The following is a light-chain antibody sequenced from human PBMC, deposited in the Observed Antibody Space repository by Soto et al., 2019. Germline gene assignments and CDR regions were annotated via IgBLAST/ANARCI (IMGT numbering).Light chain of an antibody. V-gene: IGLV2-14*01. J-gene: IGLJ1*01. CDR3: ISYTDFSGPYV. CDR1: TSDIGTYNY. Sequence: QSALTQPASVSGSPGQSITISCSGATSDIGTYNYVSWYQHHPGKAPKLLISEVSNRPSGVSNRFSGSKSGNTASLTISGLQAEDEATYFCISYTDFSGPYVFGTGTKLTVL. CDR2: EVS.